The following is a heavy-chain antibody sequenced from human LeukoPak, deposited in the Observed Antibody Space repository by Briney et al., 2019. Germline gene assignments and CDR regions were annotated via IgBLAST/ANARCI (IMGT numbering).Heavy chain of an antibody. V-gene: IGHV4-39*07. CDR2: IYYSGST. CDR3: ARDHPPYYFDY. Sequence: SETLSLTCIVSGGSISSSGYYWGWIRQPPGKGLEWIGSIYYSGSTYYNPPLKSRVTMSIDTSKNQFSLKLSSVTAADTAVYYCARDHPPYYFDYWGQGTLVTVSS. CDR1: GGSISSSGYY. J-gene: IGHJ4*02.